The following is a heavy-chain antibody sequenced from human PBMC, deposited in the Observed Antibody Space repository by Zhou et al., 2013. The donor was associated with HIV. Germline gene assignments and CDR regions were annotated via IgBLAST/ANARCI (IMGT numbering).Heavy chain of an antibody. V-gene: IGHV4-4*09. CDR3: ARGSWIQLWLLPNGMDV. J-gene: IGHJ6*02. D-gene: IGHD5-18*01. CDR2: IYTSGST. Sequence: QVQLQESGPGLVKPSETLSLTCTVSGGSISSYYWSWIRQPPGKGLEWIGYIYTSGSTNYNPSLKSRVTISVDTSKNQFSLKLSSVTAADTAVYYCARGSWIQLWLLPNGMDVWGQGTTVTVSS. CDR1: GGSISSYY.